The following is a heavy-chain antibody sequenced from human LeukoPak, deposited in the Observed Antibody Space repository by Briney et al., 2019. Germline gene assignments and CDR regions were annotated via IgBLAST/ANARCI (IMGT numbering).Heavy chain of an antibody. CDR2: IIPIFDTA. D-gene: IGHD6-25*01. J-gene: IGHJ6*03. Sequence: SVKVSCKASGGTFSSYAISWVRQAPGQGLEWMGGIIPIFDTANYAQKFQGRVTITTDESTSTAYMELSSLRSEDTAVYYCATTPSGHYHYYYMDVWGKGTTVTVSS. V-gene: IGHV1-69*05. CDR1: GGTFSSYA. CDR3: ATTPSGHYHYYYMDV.